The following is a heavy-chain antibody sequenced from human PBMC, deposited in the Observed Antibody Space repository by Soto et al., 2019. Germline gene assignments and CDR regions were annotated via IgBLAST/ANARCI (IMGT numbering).Heavy chain of an antibody. CDR2: IWYDGSNK. J-gene: IGHJ6*02. CDR3: AREERGYSGYDLHYYGMDV. CDR1: GFTFSSYG. Sequence: LRLSCAASGFTFSSYGMHWVRQAPGKGLEWVAVIWYDGSNKYYADSVKGRFTISRDNSKNTLYLQMNSLRAEDTAVYYCAREERGYSGYDLHYYGMDVWGQGTTVTVSS. V-gene: IGHV3-33*01. D-gene: IGHD5-12*01.